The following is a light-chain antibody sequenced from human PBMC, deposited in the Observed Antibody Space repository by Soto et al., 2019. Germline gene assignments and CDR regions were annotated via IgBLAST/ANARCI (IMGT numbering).Light chain of an antibody. CDR3: QQANSFPIT. CDR1: QDVGKW. Sequence: DVQMPQYPPSVSSSLGASVPITCRASQDVGKWLAWYQQKPGKAPTLLIHGASSLQSGVPPRYSGSGYGTDFTLTISSLQPEDFATYYCQQANSFPITFGQGTRLEIK. J-gene: IGKJ5*01. V-gene: IGKV1-12*01. CDR2: GAS.